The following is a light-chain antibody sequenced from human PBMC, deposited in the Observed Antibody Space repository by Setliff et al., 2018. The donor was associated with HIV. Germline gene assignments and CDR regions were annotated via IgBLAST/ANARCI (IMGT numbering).Light chain of an antibody. CDR1: SSDVGSYNY. Sequence: QSALTQPASVSGSPGQSITISCTGTSSDVGSYNYVSWYQQHPGKAPKLMIYEVSNRPSGVSNRFSGSKSGNTASLTISGLQAEDEADYYCSSYTSSSLYVFGTGTKV. J-gene: IGLJ1*01. V-gene: IGLV2-14*01. CDR3: SSYTSSSLYV. CDR2: EVS.